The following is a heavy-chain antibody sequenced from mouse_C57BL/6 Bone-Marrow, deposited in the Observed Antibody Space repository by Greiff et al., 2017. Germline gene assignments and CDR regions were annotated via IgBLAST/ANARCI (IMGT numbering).Heavy chain of an antibody. V-gene: IGHV2-3*01. CDR3: AEMGYDDHDWLAY. J-gene: IGHJ3*01. Sequence: VKLQESGPGLVAPSQSLSITCTVSGFSLTSYGVSWVRQPPGKGLEWLGVIWGDGSTNYYSALISRLSISKDNSKGQVFLRLNSLQTDDTATYYCAEMGYDDHDWLAYWGQGTLVTVSA. CDR2: IWGDGST. D-gene: IGHD2-3*01. CDR1: GFSLTSYG.